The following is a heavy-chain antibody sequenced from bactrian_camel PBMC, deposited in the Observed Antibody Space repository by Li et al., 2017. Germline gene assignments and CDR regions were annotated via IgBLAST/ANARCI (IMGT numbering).Heavy chain of an antibody. V-gene: IGHV3S53*01. CDR3: AADGVNLQLARGYNY. CDR1: GYRVSSSC. CDR2: ILTAGTT. Sequence: HVQLVESGGGLVQAGGSLRLSCAASGYRVSSSCMGWFRQAPGKEREWISSILTAGTTSYADSVKGRFIISKDNTKNTLYLQMNSLKPEDTAMYYCAADGVNLQLARGYNYWGQGTQVTVS. D-gene: IGHD6*01. J-gene: IGHJ4*01.